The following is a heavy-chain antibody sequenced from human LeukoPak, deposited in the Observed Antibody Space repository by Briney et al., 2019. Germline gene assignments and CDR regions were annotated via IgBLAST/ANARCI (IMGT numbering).Heavy chain of an antibody. J-gene: IGHJ4*02. D-gene: IGHD5-24*01. Sequence: SETLSLTCTVSGGSISSSSFYWGWIRQPPGKGLEWIGSIYYSGSTYYNPSLKSRVTISVDTSKNQFSLKLSSVTAADTAVYYCARGWGDGYNYHYFDYWDQGTLVTVSS. V-gene: IGHV4-39*01. CDR1: GGSISSSSFY. CDR2: IYYSGST. CDR3: ARGWGDGYNYHYFDY.